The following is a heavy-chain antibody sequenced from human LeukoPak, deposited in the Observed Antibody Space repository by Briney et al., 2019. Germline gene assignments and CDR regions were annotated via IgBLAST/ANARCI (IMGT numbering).Heavy chain of an antibody. D-gene: IGHD3-10*01. Sequence: GASVKVSCKASGYTFTSYDINWVRQATGQGLEWMGWMNPNSVNTGYAQKFQGRVTMTRNTSISTAYMELSSLRSEDTAVYYCARGRMVRGVGNWFDPWGQGTLVTVSS. CDR1: GYTFTSYD. CDR3: ARGRMVRGVGNWFDP. V-gene: IGHV1-8*01. J-gene: IGHJ5*02. CDR2: MNPNSVNT.